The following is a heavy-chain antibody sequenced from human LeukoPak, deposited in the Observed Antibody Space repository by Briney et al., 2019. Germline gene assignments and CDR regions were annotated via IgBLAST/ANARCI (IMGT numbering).Heavy chain of an antibody. CDR1: GFTFRSHW. CDR2: IIWNGGRT. V-gene: IGHV3-9*01. Sequence: GGSLRLSCAASGFTFRSHWMHWVRQAPGKGLEWVSDIIWNGGRTGYADSVKGRFTISRDNAKNSLYLQMNNLRPEDTALYYCAKASGYSFGHFDYWGQGTLVTVSS. D-gene: IGHD5-18*01. CDR3: AKASGYSFGHFDY. J-gene: IGHJ4*02.